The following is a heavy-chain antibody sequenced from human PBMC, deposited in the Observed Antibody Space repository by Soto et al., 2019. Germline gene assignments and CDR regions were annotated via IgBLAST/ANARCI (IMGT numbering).Heavy chain of an antibody. V-gene: IGHV1-69*02. J-gene: IGHJ4*02. CDR3: ARQPWGRDGYNSPPDY. CDR2: IIPILGIA. Sequence: QVQLVQSGAEVKKPGSSVKVSCKASGGTFSSYTISWVRQAPGQGLEWMGRIIPILGIANYAQKFQGRVTITADKSTSTAYMELSRLRSEDTSVYYCARQPWGRDGYNSPPDYWGQGTLVTVSS. CDR1: GGTFSSYT. D-gene: IGHD5-12*01.